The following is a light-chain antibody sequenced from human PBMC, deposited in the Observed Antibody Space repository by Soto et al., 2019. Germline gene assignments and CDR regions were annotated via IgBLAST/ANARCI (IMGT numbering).Light chain of an antibody. CDR3: SSYAISSSLYI. J-gene: IGLJ1*01. CDR2: DVS. CDR1: SSDVGSYNL. Sequence: QSALTQPASVSGSPGQPITISCTGTSSDVGSYNLVSWYQQHPGKAPKLIISDVSNRPSGVSDRFSGSKSGNTASLTISGLQAEDEADYYCSSYAISSSLYIFGTGTKVTVL. V-gene: IGLV2-14*02.